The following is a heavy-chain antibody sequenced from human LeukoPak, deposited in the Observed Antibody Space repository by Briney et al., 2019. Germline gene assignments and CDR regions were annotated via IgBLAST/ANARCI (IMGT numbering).Heavy chain of an antibody. V-gene: IGHV1-2*02. D-gene: IGHD3-16*02. CDR2: INPNSGGT. CDR1: GYTFTGYY. J-gene: IGHJ4*02. Sequence: ASVKVSCKASGYTFTGYYMHWVRRAPGQGLEWMGWINPNSGGTNYAQKFQGRVTMTRDTSISTAYMELSRLRSDDTAVYYCARSTMGFGGVIAACAGLDYWGQGTLVTVSS. CDR3: ARSTMGFGGVIAACAGLDY.